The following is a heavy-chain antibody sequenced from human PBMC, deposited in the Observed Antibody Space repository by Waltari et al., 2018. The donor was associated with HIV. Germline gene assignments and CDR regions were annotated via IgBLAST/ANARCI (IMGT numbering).Heavy chain of an antibody. D-gene: IGHD5-18*01. CDR1: GYSFTDFA. CDR3: ASGFRETAMDIDF. V-gene: IGHV1-3*01. CDR2: INAETGNT. Sequence: QVHLVQSGTEVKRPGASVTVSCRASGYSFTDFAVHWVRQVPGQSLEWMGWINAETGNTKFSHKSEDRVVFDKATSASTVYMELRRLRSEDTAVFYCASGFRETAMDIDFWGQGTLVTVSS. J-gene: IGHJ4*02.